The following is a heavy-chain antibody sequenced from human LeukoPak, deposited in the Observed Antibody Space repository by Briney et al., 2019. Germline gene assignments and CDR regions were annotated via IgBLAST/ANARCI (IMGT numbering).Heavy chain of an antibody. CDR1: GFTFSSYA. Sequence: PGGSLRLSCAASGFTFSSYAMSWVRQAPGKGLERVSAISGSGGSTYYADSVKGRFTISRDNSKNTLYLQMNSLRAEDTAVYYCAKPKTYYYDSSGYYYFDYWGQGTLVTVSS. J-gene: IGHJ4*02. CDR3: AKPKTYYYDSSGYYYFDY. V-gene: IGHV3-23*01. D-gene: IGHD3-22*01. CDR2: ISGSGGST.